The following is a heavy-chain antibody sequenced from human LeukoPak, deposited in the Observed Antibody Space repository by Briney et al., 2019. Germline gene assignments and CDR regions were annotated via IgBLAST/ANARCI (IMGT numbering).Heavy chain of an antibody. D-gene: IGHD5-24*01. CDR3: ARGRDGYNMYHFDY. V-gene: IGHV3-48*03. CDR2: ISSSGYTI. CDR1: GFTFNSYE. J-gene: IGHJ4*02. Sequence: GGSLRLSCAASGFTFNSYEMNWVRQAPGKGLEWVSYISSSGYTIHYADSVKGRFTISRDNAKNSLYLQMNSLRAENTAVYYCARGRDGYNMYHFDYWGQGTLVTVSS.